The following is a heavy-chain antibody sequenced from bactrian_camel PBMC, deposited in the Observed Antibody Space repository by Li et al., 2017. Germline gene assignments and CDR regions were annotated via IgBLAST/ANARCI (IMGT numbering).Heavy chain of an antibody. CDR3: AADRGTSWSICPNCAARLQHAYNA. CDR2: ISSDGTT. J-gene: IGHJ6*01. CDR1: GLTGRTCC. V-gene: IGHV3S67*01. D-gene: IGHD5*01. Sequence: DVQLVESGGGLVQTGGFLRLSCAASGLTGRTCCMSWFRQAPGKDRELVATISSDGTTYHGDSVRGRFTISRDNANNTLYLQMNNLKPEDTAVYYCAADRGTSWSICPNCAARLQHAYNAWGQGTQVTVS.